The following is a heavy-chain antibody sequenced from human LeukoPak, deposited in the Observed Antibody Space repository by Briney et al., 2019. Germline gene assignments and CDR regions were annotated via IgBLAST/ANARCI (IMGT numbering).Heavy chain of an antibody. Sequence: PGGSLRLSCAASGFTLRNHAMHWPRQAPGKGLEFVSAITTNGGTTYYANSVKGRFTISRDNSKNTLYLHMGSLRAEDIAVYYCARWYVLIDYWRLGTLVTDSS. CDR1: GFTLRNHA. J-gene: IGHJ4*02. D-gene: IGHD1-14*01. CDR2: ITTNGGTT. V-gene: IGHV3-64*01. CDR3: ARWYVLIDY.